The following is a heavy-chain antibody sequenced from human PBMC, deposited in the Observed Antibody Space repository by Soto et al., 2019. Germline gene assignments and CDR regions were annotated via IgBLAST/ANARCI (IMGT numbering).Heavy chain of an antibody. V-gene: IGHV4-31*03. Sequence: PSETLSLTCTVSGGSISSGGYYWSWIRQHPGKGLEWIGYIYYSGSTYYNPSLKSRVTISVDTSKNQFSLKLSSVTAADTAVYYCARDNYYYDSSGPLRNYYYYGMDVWGQGTTVTVS. CDR2: IYYSGST. D-gene: IGHD3-22*01. J-gene: IGHJ6*02. CDR3: ARDNYYYDSSGPLRNYYYYGMDV. CDR1: GGSISSGGYY.